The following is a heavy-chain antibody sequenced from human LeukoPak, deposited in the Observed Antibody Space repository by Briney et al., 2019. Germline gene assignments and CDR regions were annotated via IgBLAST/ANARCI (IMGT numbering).Heavy chain of an antibody. Sequence: GGSLRLSCAASGFTFSSYAMSWVRQAPGKGLEWVSAISGSGGSTYYADSVKGRFTISRDNSKNTLYLQMNSLRADDTAIYYCARESAYCGGDCRSLSDHWGQGTPVTVSS. CDR3: ARESAYCGGDCRSLSDH. CDR2: ISGSGGST. V-gene: IGHV3-23*01. CDR1: GFTFSSYA. D-gene: IGHD2-21*02. J-gene: IGHJ4*02.